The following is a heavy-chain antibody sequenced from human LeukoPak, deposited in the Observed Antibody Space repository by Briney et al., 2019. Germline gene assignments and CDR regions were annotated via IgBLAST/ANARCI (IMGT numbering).Heavy chain of an antibody. CDR2: IYYTGST. CDR3: ARSVYDSSGYPFDY. J-gene: IGHJ4*02. CDR1: GGSISSAY. Sequence: SETLSLTCIVSGGSISSAYWSWIRQPPGKALEWIGFIYYTGSTNYNPSLNSRVTMSVDTSKNQFSLKLSSVTAADTAVYYCARSVYDSSGYPFDYWGQGTLVTVSS. D-gene: IGHD3-22*01. V-gene: IGHV4-59*08.